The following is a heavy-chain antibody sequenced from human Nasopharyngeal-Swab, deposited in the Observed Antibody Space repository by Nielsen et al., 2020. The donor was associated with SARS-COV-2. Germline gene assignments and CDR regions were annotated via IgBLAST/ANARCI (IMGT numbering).Heavy chain of an antibody. CDR1: GFTLSDYN. J-gene: IGHJ4*02. V-gene: IGHV3-73*01. CDR2: IGDKDHNYAT. Sequence: GGSLRLSCAASGFTLSDYNMNWVRQASGKGLEWVGRIGDKDHNYATTYGASVQGRFTISRDDSKNTAFLQMDSLKTEDTALYYCTTDFYFDYWGQGTLVTVSS. CDR3: TTDFYFDY.